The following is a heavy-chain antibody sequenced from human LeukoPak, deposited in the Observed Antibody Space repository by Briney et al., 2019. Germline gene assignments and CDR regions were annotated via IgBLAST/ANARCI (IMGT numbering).Heavy chain of an antibody. Sequence: ASVKVSCKASGYTFTDYYIHWVRQAPGQGLEWMGWINPNSGGTNYAQKFQGRVTMTRDTSISTAYMELSRLRSDDTAVYYWARVSRYSSSSYFPYYYYYMDVWGKGTTVTVSS. CDR2: INPNSGGT. CDR3: ARVSRYSSSSYFPYYYYYMDV. V-gene: IGHV1-2*02. J-gene: IGHJ6*03. CDR1: GYTFTDYY. D-gene: IGHD6-6*01.